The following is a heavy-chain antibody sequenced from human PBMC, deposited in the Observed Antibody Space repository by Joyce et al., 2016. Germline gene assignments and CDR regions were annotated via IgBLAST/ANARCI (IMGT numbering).Heavy chain of an antibody. V-gene: IGHV1-18*01. CDR2: ISPCNGNT. CDR1: GYTFTTFG. Sequence: QVQLVQSGAEVKKPGASVKVSCKTSGYTFTTFGLSWVRQAAGQGLQWMGWISPCNGNTKYAKNLQGRVTMTTDTSRNTAYMEVRSVRADGTALNYCTRAIEPQKLMSTPRWGVPYYFASWGQRTLGNVSS. CDR3: TRAIEPQKLMSTPRWGVPYYFAS. J-gene: IGHJ4*02. D-gene: IGHD3-16*01.